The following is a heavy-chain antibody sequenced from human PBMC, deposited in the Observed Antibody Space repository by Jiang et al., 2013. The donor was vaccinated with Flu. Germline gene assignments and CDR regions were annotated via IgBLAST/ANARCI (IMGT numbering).Heavy chain of an antibody. CDR3: ARGRGINLRAGVLGHFDL. CDR1: GLPFGDYD. CDR2: TGTVGDT. D-gene: IGHD3-16*01. Sequence: VQLVESGGGFIQPGGSLRLSCEASGLPFGDYDMHWVRQGSGRGLEWVSGTGTVGDTHYQGSLKGRFTISRENATSSLYLQMNNLRAGDTAVYYCARGRGINLRAGVLGHFDLWGRGTLVTVSS. J-gene: IGHJ2*01. V-gene: IGHV3-13*01.